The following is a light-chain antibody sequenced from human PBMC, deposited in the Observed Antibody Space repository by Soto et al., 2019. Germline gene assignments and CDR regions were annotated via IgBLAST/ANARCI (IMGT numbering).Light chain of an antibody. J-gene: IGKJ1*01. CDR2: GAS. Sequence: EILMTQSPDTLSVSPGERVTLSCRASRTVSNRLAWYQHKPGQAPRLLISGASRRATGIPDRFSGAGSGTDFTLTISRLEPEDFALYYCQQHDILPITFGQGTKVDI. CDR1: RTVSNR. V-gene: IGKV3-20*01. CDR3: QQHDILPIT.